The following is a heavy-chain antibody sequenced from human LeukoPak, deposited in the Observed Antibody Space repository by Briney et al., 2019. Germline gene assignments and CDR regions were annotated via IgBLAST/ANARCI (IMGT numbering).Heavy chain of an antibody. CDR2: ISSSGSTI. V-gene: IGHV3-48*03. J-gene: IGHJ4*02. Sequence: PGGSLRLSCAASGFTLSSSEMNWVRQAPGKGLEWVSYISSSGSTIYYADSVKGRFTISRDNAKNSLYLQMNSLRAEDTAVYYCASNVDTATRAYWGQGTLVTVSS. D-gene: IGHD5-18*01. CDR1: GFTLSSSE. CDR3: ASNVDTATRAY.